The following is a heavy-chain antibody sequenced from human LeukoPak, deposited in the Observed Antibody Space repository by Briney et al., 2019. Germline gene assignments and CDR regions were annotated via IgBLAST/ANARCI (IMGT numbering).Heavy chain of an antibody. J-gene: IGHJ4*02. Sequence: GASVKVSCKASGYTFTGYYMHWVRQAPGQGLEWMGWINPNSGGTNYAQKFQGRVTMTRDTSISTAYMELSRLRSDDTAVYYCARVGLRLGELSLLYYFDYWGQGTLVTVSS. CDR1: GYTFTGYY. D-gene: IGHD3-16*02. V-gene: IGHV1-2*02. CDR2: INPNSGGT. CDR3: ARVGLRLGELSLLYYFDY.